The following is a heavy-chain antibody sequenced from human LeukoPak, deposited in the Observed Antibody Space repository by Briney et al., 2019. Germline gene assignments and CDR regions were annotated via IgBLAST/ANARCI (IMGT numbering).Heavy chain of an antibody. CDR3: ARESGGIDSSGYYCYYYMDV. J-gene: IGHJ6*03. CDR1: GFTFDDYA. Sequence: GGSLRLSCAASGFTFDDYAMHWVRQAPGKGLEWVSLISGDGGSTYYADSVKGRFTISRDNAKNSLYLEMNSLRAEDTAVYYCARESGGIDSSGYYCYYYMDVWGKGTTVTVSS. CDR2: ISGDGGST. V-gene: IGHV3-43*02. D-gene: IGHD3-22*01.